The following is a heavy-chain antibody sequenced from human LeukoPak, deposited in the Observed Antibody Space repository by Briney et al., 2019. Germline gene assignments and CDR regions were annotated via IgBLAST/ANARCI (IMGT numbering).Heavy chain of an antibody. CDR1: GGSISRSSYY. CDR2: IYYSGST. V-gene: IGHV4-39*07. J-gene: IGHJ3*02. CDR3: AREGWQWLVHAFDI. D-gene: IGHD6-19*01. Sequence: SAALSLTCTDSGGSISRSSYYWDWIRQPPGTGLAWLGNIYYSGSTYYNPSLKSRVTISVDTSENQSSLKLSSVTAADTAVYYCAREGWQWLVHAFDIWGQGTMVTVSS.